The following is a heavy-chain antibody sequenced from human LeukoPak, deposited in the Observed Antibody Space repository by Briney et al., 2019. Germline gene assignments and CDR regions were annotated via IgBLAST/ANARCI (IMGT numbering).Heavy chain of an antibody. D-gene: IGHD1-26*01. CDR1: GFIFSRYW. Sequence: PGGSRRLSCAASGFIFSRYWMHWFRQAPGKGLVWVSRINSDGSSTSYADSVKGRFTISRDISKTTLYLQMNSLRVEDTAVYYCAKGGLGATPRFDPWGQGTLVTVSS. J-gene: IGHJ5*02. V-gene: IGHV3-74*01. CDR3: AKGGLGATPRFDP. CDR2: INSDGSST.